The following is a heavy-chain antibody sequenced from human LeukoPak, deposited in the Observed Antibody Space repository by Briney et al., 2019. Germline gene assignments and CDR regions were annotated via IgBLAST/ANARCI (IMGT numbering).Heavy chain of an antibody. CDR1: GGSISSYY. CDR3: ARRYDSSGYYADAFDI. V-gene: IGHV4-59*08. Sequence: SETLSLTCTVSGGSISSYYRSWIRQPPGKGLEWIGYIYYSGSTNYNPSLKSRVTISVDTSRNQFSLKLSSVTAADTAVYYCARRYDSSGYYADAFDIWGQGTRVTVSS. D-gene: IGHD3-22*01. J-gene: IGHJ3*02. CDR2: IYYSGST.